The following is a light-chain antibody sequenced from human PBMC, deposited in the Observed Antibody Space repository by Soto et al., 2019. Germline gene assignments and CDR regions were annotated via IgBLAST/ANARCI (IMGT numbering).Light chain of an antibody. CDR2: EVS. CDR1: SSDVGGYNY. J-gene: IGLJ3*02. Sequence: QSALTQPASVSGSPGQSITISCTGTSSDVGGYNYVSWYQQHPGKVPRLMIYEVSNRPSGLSNRFSGSKSDNTASLTISGLQADDEADYYCSSYTSSNTWVFGGGTKVTVL. CDR3: SSYTSSNTWV. V-gene: IGLV2-14*01.